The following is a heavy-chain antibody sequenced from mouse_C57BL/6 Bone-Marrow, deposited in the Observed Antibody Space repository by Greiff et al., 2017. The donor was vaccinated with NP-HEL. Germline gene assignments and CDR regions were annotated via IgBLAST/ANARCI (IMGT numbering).Heavy chain of an antibody. D-gene: IGHD2-5*01. J-gene: IGHJ2*01. Sequence: QVPLKESGAELARPGASVKLSCKASGYTFTSYGISWVKQRTGQDLEWIGEIYPRRGNTCYNEKFKVKATLTADKSSSTAYMELRSLTSEDSAVYCCARTDYSKPLRYYWGQGTTLTVSS. CDR1: GYTFTSYG. V-gene: IGHV1-81*01. CDR3: ARTDYSKPLRYY. CDR2: IYPRRGNT.